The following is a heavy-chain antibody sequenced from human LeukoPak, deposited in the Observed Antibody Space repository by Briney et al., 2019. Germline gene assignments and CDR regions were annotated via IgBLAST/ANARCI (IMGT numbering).Heavy chain of an antibody. V-gene: IGHV3-21*01. CDR1: GFTFSSYS. CDR2: ISSSSSYI. CDR3: ARSTRTYYYDSRGYRGFPFDI. J-gene: IGHJ3*02. Sequence: KPGGSLRLSGAASGFTFSSYSMNWVRQAPGKGREWVSSISSSSSYIYYADSVKGRFPISRDNAKNSLYLQIHSLRAEDPAVYYCARSTRTYYYDSRGYRGFPFDIWGQGTMVTVSS. D-gene: IGHD3-22*01.